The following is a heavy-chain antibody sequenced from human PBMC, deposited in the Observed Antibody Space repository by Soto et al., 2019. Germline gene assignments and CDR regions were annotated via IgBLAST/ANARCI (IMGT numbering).Heavy chain of an antibody. J-gene: IGHJ4*02. V-gene: IGHV3-23*01. CDR1: GFTFSSYA. CDR2: ISGSGGST. Sequence: GGSLRLPCAASGFTFSSYAMSWVRQAPGKGLEWVSAISGSGGSTYYADSVKGRFTISRDNSKNTLYLQMNSLRAEDTAVYYCAKDPGTTVTTYYFDYWGQGTLVTVSS. CDR3: AKDPGTTVTTYYFDY. D-gene: IGHD4-17*01.